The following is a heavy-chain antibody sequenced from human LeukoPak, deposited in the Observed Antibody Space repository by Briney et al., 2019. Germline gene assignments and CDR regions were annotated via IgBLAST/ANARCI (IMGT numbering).Heavy chain of an antibody. CDR3: ARAGYCSSTSCQWVPLV. J-gene: IGHJ6*02. CDR2: IYYSGST. D-gene: IGHD2-2*03. Sequence: SETLSLTCTVSGGSMKNYYWIWIRQSPGKGQEWIGYIYYSGSTNYNPSLKSRVTISVDTSKNQFSLKLSSVTAADTAVYYCARAGYCSSTSCQWVPLVWGQGTTVTVSS. CDR1: GGSMKNYY. V-gene: IGHV4-59*01.